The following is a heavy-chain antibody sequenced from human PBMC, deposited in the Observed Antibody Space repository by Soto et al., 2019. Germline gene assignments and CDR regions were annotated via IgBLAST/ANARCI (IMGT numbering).Heavy chain of an antibody. CDR3: ARGEAAGAGYYFGMDV. CDR1: GVSISSYH. D-gene: IGHD1-26*01. Sequence: SETLSLTCTVSGVSISSYHWSWIRQPPGKGLEWVGYASYSGSTNYNPSLKSRVTTFVDTSKNQFSLKLNSVTAADTAVYYCARGEAAGAGYYFGMDVWGRGTTVTVSS. J-gene: IGHJ6*02. CDR2: ASYSGST. V-gene: IGHV4-59*01.